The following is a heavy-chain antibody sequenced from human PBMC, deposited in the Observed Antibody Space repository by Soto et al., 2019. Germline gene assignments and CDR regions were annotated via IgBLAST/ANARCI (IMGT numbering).Heavy chain of an antibody. Sequence: PGGSLRLSCAASGFTFSSYAMSWVRQAPGKGLEWVSAISGSGGSTYYADSVKGRFTISRDNSKNTLYLQMNSLRAEDTAVYYCAKVFSLPLPQIAAKQHADWFDPWGQGTLVTVSS. CDR1: GFTFSSYA. J-gene: IGHJ5*02. V-gene: IGHV3-23*01. CDR2: ISGSGGST. D-gene: IGHD6-13*01. CDR3: AKVFSLPLPQIAAKQHADWFDP.